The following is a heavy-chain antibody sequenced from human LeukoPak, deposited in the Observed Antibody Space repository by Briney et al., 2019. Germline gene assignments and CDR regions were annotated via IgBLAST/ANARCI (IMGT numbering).Heavy chain of an antibody. Sequence: SETLSLTCAVYGGSFSGYYWSWLHQPPGKGLEWIGEINHSGSTNYNPSLKSRVTISVDTSKNQFSLKLSSVTAADTAVYYCARARYFDWLGRAYFDYWGQGTLVTVSS. CDR1: GGSFSGYY. CDR2: INHSGST. CDR3: ARARYFDWLGRAYFDY. D-gene: IGHD3-9*01. J-gene: IGHJ4*02. V-gene: IGHV4-34*01.